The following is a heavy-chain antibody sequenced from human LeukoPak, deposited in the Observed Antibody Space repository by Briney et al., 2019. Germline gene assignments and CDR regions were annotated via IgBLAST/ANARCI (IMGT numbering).Heavy chain of an antibody. V-gene: IGHV4-59*08. CDR1: GGSISSYY. CDR2: IYYSGST. J-gene: IGHJ4*02. CDR3: ARLGGQQWI. D-gene: IGHD5-12*01. Sequence: SETLSLTCTVSGGSISSYYWSWIRQPPGKGLEWIGYIYYSGSTDYNPSLKSRVTISVDTSKNQFCLKLTSVTAADTAVYYCARLGGQQWIWGQGTLVTVSS.